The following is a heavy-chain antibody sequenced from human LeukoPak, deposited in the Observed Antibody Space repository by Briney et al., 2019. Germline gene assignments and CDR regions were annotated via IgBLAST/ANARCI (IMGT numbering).Heavy chain of an antibody. CDR3: ARMAPDSPSFDY. CDR1: GFSLSTPEMC. J-gene: IGHJ4*02. V-gene: IGHV2-70*17. D-gene: IGHD2-15*01. Sequence: SGPALVKPTQTLTLTCTFSGFSLSTPEMCVTWIRQPPVKALEWLARIDWDDDKFYSPSLRTRPTISKDTPKNQVVLRMTNMDPVDTGTYYCARMAPDSPSFDYWGQGALITVSS. CDR2: IDWDDDK.